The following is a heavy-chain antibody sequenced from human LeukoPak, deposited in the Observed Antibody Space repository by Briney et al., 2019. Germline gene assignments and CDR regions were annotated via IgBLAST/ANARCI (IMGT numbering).Heavy chain of an antibody. D-gene: IGHD4-23*01. CDR1: GFTFSNNA. CDR3: ARDGRGGHNDF. CDR2: ISYDGSNK. J-gene: IGHJ4*02. V-gene: IGHV3-30*03. Sequence: GGSLRLSCAASGFTFSNNAMHWVRQAPGKGLEWVAVISYDGSNKYHADSVKGRFTISRDNAKNSLFLQMDGLRVDDTAVYFCARDGRGGHNDFWGQGTLITVSS.